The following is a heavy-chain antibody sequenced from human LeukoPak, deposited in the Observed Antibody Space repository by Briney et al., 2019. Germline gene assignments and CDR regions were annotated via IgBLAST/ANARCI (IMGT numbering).Heavy chain of an antibody. CDR2: INPNSGGT. Sequence: ASVKVSCKASGYTFTGYYMHWVRQAPGQGLEWMGWINPNSGGTNYAQKVQGRVTMTRDTSISTAYMELSRLRSDDTAVYYCARVRCSGGSCYSDYWGQGTLVTVSS. D-gene: IGHD2-15*01. CDR1: GYTFTGYY. CDR3: ARVRCSGGSCYSDY. J-gene: IGHJ4*02. V-gene: IGHV1-2*02.